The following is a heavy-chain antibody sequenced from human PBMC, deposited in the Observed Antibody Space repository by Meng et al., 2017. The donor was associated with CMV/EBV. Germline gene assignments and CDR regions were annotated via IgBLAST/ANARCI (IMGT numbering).Heavy chain of an antibody. Sequence: GESLKISCAASGFTFDDYGMSWVRQAPGKGLEWVSGINWNGGSTGYADSVKGRFTISRDNSKNTLYLQMNSLRAEDTAVYYCAKVAYGGNSPHGDFDYWGQGTLVTVSS. D-gene: IGHD4-23*01. CDR3: AKVAYGGNSPHGDFDY. CDR2: INWNGGST. V-gene: IGHV3-20*04. CDR1: GFTFDDYG. J-gene: IGHJ4*02.